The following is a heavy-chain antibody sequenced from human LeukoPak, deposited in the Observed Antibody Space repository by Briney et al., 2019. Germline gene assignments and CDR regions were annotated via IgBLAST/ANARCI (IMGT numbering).Heavy chain of an antibody. J-gene: IGHJ5*02. CDR1: GFTFSSYS. CDR2: ISPSSSST. V-gene: IGHV3-48*01. Sequence: GGSLRLSCAASGFTFSSYSLNWVRQAPGKGLEWVSYISPSSSSTYYADSVKGRFTISRDNARNSLYLQMNSLSTEDTALYYCARDAASGNNWFDPWGQGTLVTVSS. D-gene: IGHD3-3*01. CDR3: ARDAASGNNWFDP.